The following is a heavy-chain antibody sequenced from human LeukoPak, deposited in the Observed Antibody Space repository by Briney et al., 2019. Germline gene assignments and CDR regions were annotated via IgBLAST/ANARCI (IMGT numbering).Heavy chain of an antibody. CDR1: GYTFTSYG. Sequence: ASVKVSCKASGYTFTSYGISWVRQAPGQGLEWMGWISGYNGNTNYAQKFQGRVTMTTDTSTSTAYMELRSLRSDDTAIYYCARDASLIIVSAAEFDYWGQGTLVTVSS. CDR3: ARDASLIIVSAAEFDY. V-gene: IGHV1-18*01. D-gene: IGHD2-2*01. CDR2: ISGYNGNT. J-gene: IGHJ4*02.